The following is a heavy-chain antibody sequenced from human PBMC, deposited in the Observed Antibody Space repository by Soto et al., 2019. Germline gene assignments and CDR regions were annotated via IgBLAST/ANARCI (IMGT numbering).Heavy chain of an antibody. CDR3: AGGRNYDPSLLYYMDV. J-gene: IGHJ6*03. Sequence: SETLSLTCAVYGGSFSGYYWSWIRQPPGKGLEWIGEINHSGSTNYNPSLKSRVTISVDTSKNQFSLKLSSVTAADTAVYYCAGGRNYDPSLLYYMDVWGKGTTVTVSS. CDR1: GGSFSGYY. CDR2: INHSGST. V-gene: IGHV4-34*01. D-gene: IGHD3-3*01.